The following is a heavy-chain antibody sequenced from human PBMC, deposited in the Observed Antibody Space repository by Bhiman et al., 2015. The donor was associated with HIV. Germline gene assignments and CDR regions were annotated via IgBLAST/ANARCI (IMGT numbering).Heavy chain of an antibody. D-gene: IGHD2-21*02. CDR1: GFTFSSYW. V-gene: IGHV3-21*03. Sequence: EVQLVESGGGLVQPGGSLRLSCAASGFTFSSYWMSWVRQAPGKGLEWVSSLSSTSTYIHYADAVKGRFTISRDNAKNSLYLQMNSLRAGDTAVYYCAREVTPGGPRYYFDFWGQGTLVTVSS. CDR2: LSSTSTYI. J-gene: IGHJ4*02. CDR3: AREVTPGGPRYYFDF.